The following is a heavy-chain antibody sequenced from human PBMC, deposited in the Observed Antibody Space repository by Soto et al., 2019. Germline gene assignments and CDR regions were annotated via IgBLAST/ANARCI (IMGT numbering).Heavy chain of an antibody. CDR1: GFTFSDYY. CDR2: ISSMSTYT. V-gene: IGHV3-11*06. CDR3: ARELRVASNVSLDV. J-gene: IGHJ6*02. D-gene: IGHD2-15*01. Sequence: HVQLVESGGGLVKPGGSLRLSCAASGFTFSDYYMSWIRQAPGKGLEWISYISSMSTYTNYADSVKGRFTISRDNAKNSLYLQMNSLRAEDTAVYYCARELRVASNVSLDVWGQGTTVTVAS.